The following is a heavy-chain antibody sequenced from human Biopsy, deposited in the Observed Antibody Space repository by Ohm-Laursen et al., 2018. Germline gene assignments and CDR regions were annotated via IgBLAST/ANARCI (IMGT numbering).Heavy chain of an antibody. CDR3: ARHPTGFWFDP. V-gene: IGHV4-38-2*01. CDR2: IYNSETT. CDR1: GHSVRSGYY. J-gene: IGHJ5*02. Sequence: TLSLTCAVSGHSVRSGYYWGWIRQPPGKGLEWIGSIYNSETTFYNPSLKSRVAISVDTSTNQFSLKVSSVTAADTALYYCARHPTGFWFDPWGHGTLVTVSS.